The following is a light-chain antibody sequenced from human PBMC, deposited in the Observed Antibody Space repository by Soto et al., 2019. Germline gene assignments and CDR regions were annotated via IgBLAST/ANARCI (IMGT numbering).Light chain of an antibody. CDR2: GAS. V-gene: IGKV1-33*01. J-gene: IGKJ3*01. CDR3: QHYNNLPPFT. Sequence: DLQMTQSPLSLSASVGARVSITCQASQDIRTSLSWFQHKPGRAPKLLIYGASYLETGVPSRFRGRGSGKDFTFTITSLQPEDIATDYCQHYNNLPPFTFGPGTIVDIK. CDR1: QDIRTS.